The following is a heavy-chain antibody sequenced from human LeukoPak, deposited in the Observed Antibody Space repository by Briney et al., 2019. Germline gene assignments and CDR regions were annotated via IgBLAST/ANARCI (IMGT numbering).Heavy chain of an antibody. J-gene: IGHJ4*02. D-gene: IGHD6-19*01. Sequence: PGGSLRLSCAASGFTFSSYVMGWVRQAPGKGLEWVSTMSGSASSSYYADSVKGRFTISRDNSKNTLYLQMNSLRAEDTAVYYCAKDSSGWYRIIDYWGQGTLVTVSS. CDR1: GFTFSSYV. V-gene: IGHV3-23*01. CDR2: MSGSASSS. CDR3: AKDSSGWYRIIDY.